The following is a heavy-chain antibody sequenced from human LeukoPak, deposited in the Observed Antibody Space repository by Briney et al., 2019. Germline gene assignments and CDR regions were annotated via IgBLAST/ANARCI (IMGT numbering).Heavy chain of an antibody. CDR1: GGSISSSNW. D-gene: IGHD2-2*01. CDR2: IYHSGST. V-gene: IGHV4-4*02. J-gene: IGHJ4*02. CDR3: ARVGVVPAANIDY. Sequence: SGTLSLTCAVSGGSISSSNWWSWVRQPPGKGLEWIGEIYHSGSTNYNPSLKSRVTISVDKSKNQFSLKLSSVTAADTAVYYCARVGVVPAANIDYWGQGTLVTVSS.